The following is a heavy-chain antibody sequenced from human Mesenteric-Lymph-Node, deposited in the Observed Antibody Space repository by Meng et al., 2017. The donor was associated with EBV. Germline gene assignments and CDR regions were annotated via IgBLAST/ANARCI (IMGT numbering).Heavy chain of an antibody. Sequence: QTTLKESGPTLVKPPQTLTLTCTFSGFSLSTSGVGVGWIRQPPGKALEWLALIYWDDDKRYSPSLKSRLTITKDTSKNQVVLTMTNMDPVDTATYYCARRPYSWNFDFWGQGTLVTVSS. D-gene: IGHD1-26*01. CDR3: ARRPYSWNFDF. V-gene: IGHV2-5*02. CDR1: GFSLSTSGVG. J-gene: IGHJ4*02. CDR2: IYWDDDK.